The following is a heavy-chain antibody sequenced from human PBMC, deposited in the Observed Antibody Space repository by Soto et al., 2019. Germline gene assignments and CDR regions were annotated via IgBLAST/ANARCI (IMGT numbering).Heavy chain of an antibody. J-gene: IGHJ5*02. V-gene: IGHV4-31*03. D-gene: IGHD3-3*01. Sequence: SSETLSLTCTVSGGSISSGGYYWSWIRQHPGKGLEWIGYIYYSGSTYYNPSLKSRVTISVDMSKNQFSLKLSSVTAADTAVYYCARGIARDDFWSGYYTGTGPRTENWFDPWGQGTLVTVSS. CDR2: IYYSGST. CDR1: GGSISSGGYY. CDR3: ARGIARDDFWSGYYTGTGPRTENWFDP.